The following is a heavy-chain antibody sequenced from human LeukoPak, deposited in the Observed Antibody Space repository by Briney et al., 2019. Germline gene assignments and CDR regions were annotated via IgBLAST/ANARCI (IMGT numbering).Heavy chain of an antibody. CDR1: GGSICSSSYY. V-gene: IGHV4-39*01. CDR2: IYYSGST. J-gene: IGHJ4*02. D-gene: IGHD2-2*01. Sequence: SETLSLTCTVSGGSICSSSYYWGWVRQPRGKGLEWIESIYYSGSTYYNPSLKSRLTISVDTSKNQFYLTLSSVTAAETAVYYCARQITYARRGYFDYWGQGTLVTVSS. CDR3: ARQITYARRGYFDY.